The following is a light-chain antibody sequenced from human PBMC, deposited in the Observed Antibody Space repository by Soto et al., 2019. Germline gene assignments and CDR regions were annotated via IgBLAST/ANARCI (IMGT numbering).Light chain of an antibody. CDR2: YDD. CDR1: SSNIGNNA. J-gene: IGLJ3*02. Sequence: QSVLTQPPSVSEAPRQRVTISCSGSSSNIGNNAVYWYQQLPGKAPKLLIYYDDLLPSGVSDRFSGSKSGTSASLAISGLQSEDEADYYCAAWDDSLNAWVFGGGTKVTVL. CDR3: AAWDDSLNAWV. V-gene: IGLV1-36*01.